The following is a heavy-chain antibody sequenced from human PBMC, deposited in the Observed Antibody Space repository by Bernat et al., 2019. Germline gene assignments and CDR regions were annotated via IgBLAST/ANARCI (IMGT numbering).Heavy chain of an antibody. J-gene: IGHJ4*02. CDR2: INPSGGST. CDR1: GYTFTSYY. Sequence: QVQLVQSGAEVKKPGASVKVSCKASGYTFTSYYMHWVRQAPGQGLEWMGIINPSGGSTSYAQKFQGRVTMTRDTSTGTVYMELSSLRSEDTAVYYCAREWHDSSGYYYPEDYFDYWGQGPLVTVSS. V-gene: IGHV1-46*03. CDR3: AREWHDSSGYYYPEDYFDY. D-gene: IGHD3-22*01.